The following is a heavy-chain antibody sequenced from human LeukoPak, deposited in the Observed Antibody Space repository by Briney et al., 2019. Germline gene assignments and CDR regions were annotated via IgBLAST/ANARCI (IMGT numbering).Heavy chain of an antibody. CDR3: ARDFGWSDY. V-gene: IGHV3-7*05. CDR1: GFTFSSYW. D-gene: IGHD3-9*01. J-gene: IGHJ4*02. CDR2: IKEDGSEK. Sequence: GGSLRLSCAASGFTFSSYWMSWVRQAPGKGLEWVAKIKEDGSEKYYVDSVKGRFTISRDNAKNSLYLQMNNLGAEDTAVYYCARDFGWSDYWGQGILVTVSS.